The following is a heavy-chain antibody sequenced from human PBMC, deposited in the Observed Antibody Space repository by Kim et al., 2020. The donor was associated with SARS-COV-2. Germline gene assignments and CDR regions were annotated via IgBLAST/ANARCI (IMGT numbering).Heavy chain of an antibody. Sequence: GGSLRLSCAASGFSFSNYWMTWVRQAPGKGLEWVANIEQDGSEKHYVDSVKGRFTISRDNAKNSLYLQMNSLRAEDTVVYYCATTRTLDFWGQGTLVTVSS. J-gene: IGHJ4*02. CDR1: GFSFSNYW. CDR2: IEQDGSEK. D-gene: IGHD2-2*01. V-gene: IGHV3-7*01. CDR3: ATTRTLDF.